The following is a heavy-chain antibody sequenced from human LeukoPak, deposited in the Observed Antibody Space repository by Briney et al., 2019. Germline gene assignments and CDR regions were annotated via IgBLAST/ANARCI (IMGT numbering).Heavy chain of an antibody. V-gene: IGHV4-4*07. J-gene: IGHJ4*02. D-gene: IGHD6-13*01. Sequence: SETLSLTCTVSGGSISSYYWSWIRLPAGKGLEWNEHINTNGRTDYNPSLKRRVTVSVDKAKNHFSLKLNSVTTADTAVYYCAGDGYRTTWYYYWGQGTPVTVSS. CDR2: INTNGRT. CDR3: AGDGYRTTWYYY. CDR1: GGSISSYY.